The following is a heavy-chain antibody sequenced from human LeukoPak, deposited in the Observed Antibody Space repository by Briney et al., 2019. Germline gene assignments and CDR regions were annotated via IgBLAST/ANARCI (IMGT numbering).Heavy chain of an antibody. Sequence: ASVKVSCKASGFTFTSRSAVQWVRQARGQRLEWIGWIVVGSDNTNYAQKFQERVTITRDMSTSTAYMVLSSLRSEDTAVYYCAAPYSSTWFDYWGQGTLVTVSS. V-gene: IGHV1-58*01. J-gene: IGHJ4*02. D-gene: IGHD6-13*01. CDR1: GFTFTSRSA. CDR2: IVVGSDNT. CDR3: AAPYSSTWFDY.